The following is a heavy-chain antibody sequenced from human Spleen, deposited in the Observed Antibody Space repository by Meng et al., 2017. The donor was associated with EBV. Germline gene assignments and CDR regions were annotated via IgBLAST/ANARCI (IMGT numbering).Heavy chain of an antibody. V-gene: IGHV1-69*01. CDR1: GGTFGSYA. CDR3: AIDGYNPYYFDH. J-gene: IGHJ4*02. Sequence: GQLVQAGGEVKKPGSSVKVSCKASGGTFGSYAISWVRQAPGQGLEGMGGIIPMFGTTNYAQKFQGRVTITADESTSTAYMELNSLRSEDTAVYYCAIDGYNPYYFDHWGQGTLVTVSS. D-gene: IGHD5-24*01. CDR2: IIPMFGTT.